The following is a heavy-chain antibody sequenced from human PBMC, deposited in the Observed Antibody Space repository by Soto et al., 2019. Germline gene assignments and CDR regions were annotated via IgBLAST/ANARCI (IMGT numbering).Heavy chain of an antibody. CDR2: ISAYNGNT. CDR3: ARVGIFGSYYLNYYYGMDV. J-gene: IGHJ6*02. Sequence: SVKVSCKASGYTFTSYGISWVRQAPGQGLEWMGWISAYNGNTNYAQKLQGRVTMTTDTSTSTAYMELRSLRSDDTAVYYCARVGIFGSYYLNYYYGMDVWGQGTTVTVSS. D-gene: IGHD1-26*01. V-gene: IGHV1-18*01. CDR1: GYTFTSYG.